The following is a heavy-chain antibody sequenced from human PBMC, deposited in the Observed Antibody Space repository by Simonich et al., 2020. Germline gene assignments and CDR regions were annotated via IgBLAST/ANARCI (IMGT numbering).Heavy chain of an antibody. J-gene: IGHJ4*02. Sequence: QVQLVQSGAEVKKPGASVKVSCKASGYTFTSYGISWVRQAPGKGLEWREWNSAYKCNTNYAQKRQGRVTMTTDTSTSTAYMELRSLRSDDTAVYYCARASRGTWWYYYFDYWGQGTLVTVSS. CDR1: GYTFTSYG. CDR3: ARASRGTWWYYYFDY. CDR2: NSAYKCNT. V-gene: IGHV1-18*01. D-gene: IGHD2-15*01.